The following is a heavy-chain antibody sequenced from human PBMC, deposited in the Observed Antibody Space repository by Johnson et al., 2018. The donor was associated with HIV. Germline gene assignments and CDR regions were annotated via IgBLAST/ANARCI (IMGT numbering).Heavy chain of an antibody. CDR1: GFTFSNYG. CDR3: ARVRGLIAFDI. V-gene: IGHV3-30*03. Sequence: QVQLVESGGGVVQPGRSLRLSCAASGFTFSNYGMHWVRQAPGKGLEWVAIISYDGSDKYYADSVKGRFTISRDNSKNTLYLQMNSLRAEDTAVYYCARVRGLIAFDIWGQGTMVTVSS. CDR2: ISYDGSDK. J-gene: IGHJ3*02. D-gene: IGHD3-22*01.